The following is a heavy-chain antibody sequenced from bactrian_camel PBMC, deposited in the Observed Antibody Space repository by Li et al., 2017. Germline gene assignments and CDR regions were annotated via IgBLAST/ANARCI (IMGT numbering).Heavy chain of an antibody. V-gene: IGHV3S26*01. J-gene: IGHJ4*01. D-gene: IGHD2*01. CDR1: GFTGTNYC. CDR2: IDSHGTT. Sequence: HVQLVESGGGSVQVGGSMRLSCVLSGFTGTNYCMGWFRQAPGKEREGVAAIDSHGTTSYADSVKGRFTISKDNAKNTLYLQMNNLQPEDTAMYYCAAEMFGGCRLEGGWGYYGQGTQVTVS.